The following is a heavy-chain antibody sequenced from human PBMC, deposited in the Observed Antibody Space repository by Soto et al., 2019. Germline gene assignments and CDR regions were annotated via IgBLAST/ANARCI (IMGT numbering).Heavy chain of an antibody. J-gene: IGHJ4*02. Sequence: GGSLRLSCAASGFTFSSYAMHWVRQAPGKGLEWVAVISYDGSNKYYADSVKGRITISRDNSKNTLYLQINSQKAEDKDVYYCARDLSYYDSSGYFDYWGQGTLVTVSS. D-gene: IGHD3-22*01. V-gene: IGHV3-30-3*01. CDR1: GFTFSSYA. CDR3: ARDLSYYDSSGYFDY. CDR2: ISYDGSNK.